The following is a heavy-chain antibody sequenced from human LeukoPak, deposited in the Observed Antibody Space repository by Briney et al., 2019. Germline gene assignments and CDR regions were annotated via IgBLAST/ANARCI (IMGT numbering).Heavy chain of an antibody. CDR1: GGSISSYY. Sequence: SETLSLTCTVSGGSISSYYWSWIRQPPEEGLEWIGYIHYSGSTSYNPSLKSRVTISVDTSKDQFSLKLSSVTATDTAVYYCARFGSGWSGFDYWGQGTLVTVSS. CDR3: ARFGSGWSGFDY. V-gene: IGHV4-59*08. CDR2: IHYSGST. J-gene: IGHJ4*02. D-gene: IGHD6-19*01.